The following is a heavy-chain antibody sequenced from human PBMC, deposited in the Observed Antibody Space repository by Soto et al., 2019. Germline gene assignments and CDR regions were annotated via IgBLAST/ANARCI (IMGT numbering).Heavy chain of an antibody. D-gene: IGHD3-9*01. CDR1: GDSISSGGYY. Sequence: QVQLQESGPGLVKPSQTLSLTCTVSGDSISSGGYYWSWIRQHPGKGLEWIAHIYYSGSTYYNPSLKSRVTVSVDTSKNQFSLQLSSVTEADTAVDYCARSPHFDGYNDYWGQGTLVTVSS. CDR2: IYYSGST. J-gene: IGHJ4*02. V-gene: IGHV4-31*03. CDR3: ARSPHFDGYNDY.